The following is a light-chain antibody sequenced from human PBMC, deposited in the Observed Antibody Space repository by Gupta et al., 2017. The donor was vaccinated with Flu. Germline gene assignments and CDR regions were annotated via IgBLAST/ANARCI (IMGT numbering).Light chain of an antibody. Sequence: STGTLSLSPGERATLYCRASQSASSYLAWYQQKPGQAPRLLIYDASTRAAGIPARLSGSGSGTGFPRTIRSLTPEDFAVYYCPHLANGPLPFGG. V-gene: IGKV3-11*01. J-gene: IGKJ4*01. CDR1: QSASSY. CDR2: DAS. CDR3: PHLANGPLP.